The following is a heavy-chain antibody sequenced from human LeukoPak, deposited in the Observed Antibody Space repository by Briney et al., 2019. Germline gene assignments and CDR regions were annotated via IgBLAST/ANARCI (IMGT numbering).Heavy chain of an antibody. CDR1: GGSFSGYY. D-gene: IGHD3-10*01. Sequence: SETLSLTCAVYGGSFSGYYWSWTRQPPGKGLEWIGEINHSGSTNYNPSLKSRVTISVDTSKNQFSLKLSSVTAADTAVYYCAKGAITMVRGVIVGWFDPWGQGTLVTVSS. CDR3: AKGAITMVRGVIVGWFDP. V-gene: IGHV4-34*01. J-gene: IGHJ5*02. CDR2: INHSGST.